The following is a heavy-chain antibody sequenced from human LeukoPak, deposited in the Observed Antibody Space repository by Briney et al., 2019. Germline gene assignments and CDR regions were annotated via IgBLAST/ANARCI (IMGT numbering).Heavy chain of an antibody. CDR1: EFTFSTYG. CDR3: ARDPNGDYIGTFDM. Sequence: GGSLRLSCAASEFTFSTYGMSWVRQAPGRGLEWVSSISGSGGSTQYADSVQGRFAISRDNSKDVLYLQMNSLRAEDTAVYFCARDPNGDYIGTFDMWGRGTMVSVSS. J-gene: IGHJ3*02. V-gene: IGHV3-23*01. D-gene: IGHD4-17*01. CDR2: ISGSGGST.